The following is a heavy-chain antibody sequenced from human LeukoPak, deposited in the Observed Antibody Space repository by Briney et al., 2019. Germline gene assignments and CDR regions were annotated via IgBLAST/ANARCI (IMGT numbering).Heavy chain of an antibody. CDR2: IYHSGST. V-gene: IGHV4-38-2*02. Sequence: SETLSLTCTVSGYSISSGYYWGWIRQPPGRGLEWIGSIYHSGSTYYNPSLKSRVTISVDTSKNQFSLKLSSVTAADTAVYYCATGQYYYDSSAWRYWGQGTLVTVSS. J-gene: IGHJ4*02. D-gene: IGHD3-22*01. CDR1: GYSISSGYY. CDR3: ATGQYYYDSSAWRY.